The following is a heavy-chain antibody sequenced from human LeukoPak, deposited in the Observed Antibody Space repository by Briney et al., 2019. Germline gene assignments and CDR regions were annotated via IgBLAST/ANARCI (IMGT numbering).Heavy chain of an antibody. D-gene: IGHD5-18*01. CDR1: GFSLSTSGVS. CDR3: AHKGSYGTFGY. CDR2: IYWNDDK. J-gene: IGHJ4*02. V-gene: IGHV2-5*01. Sequence: SGPTLVKPTQTLTLTCTFSGFSLSTSGVSVGWIRQPPGKALEWLALIYWNDDKGYSPSLKNRLTITKDTSENQVVLTVTNMDPVDTATYYCAHKGSYGTFGYWGQGTLVTVSS.